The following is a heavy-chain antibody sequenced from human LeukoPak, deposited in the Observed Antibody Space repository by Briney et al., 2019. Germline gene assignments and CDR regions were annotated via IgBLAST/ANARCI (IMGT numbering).Heavy chain of an antibody. CDR1: GFPSSSYS. CDR2: TSYDESDK. V-gene: IGHV3-30-3*01. D-gene: IGHD1-26*01. CDR3: AKALSIVGATPALDP. J-gene: IGHJ5*02. Sequence: QPGGSLRLSCAASGFPSSSYSMHWVRQAPGKGLEWVALTSYDESDKYYADSVQGRFTISRDNSKNTVYLQMNSLRAEDTALYYCAKALSIVGATPALDPWGQGTLVTVSS.